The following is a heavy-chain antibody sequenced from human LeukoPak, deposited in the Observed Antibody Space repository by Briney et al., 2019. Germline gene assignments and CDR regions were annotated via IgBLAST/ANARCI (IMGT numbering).Heavy chain of an antibody. CDR1: GFTFDDYA. J-gene: IGHJ4*02. CDR2: ISWNSGSI. D-gene: IGHD6-19*01. CDR3: AKDTEKIAVATLFDY. V-gene: IGHV3-9*01. Sequence: GGSLRLSCAASGFTFDDYAMHWVRQAPGKGLEWVSGISWNSGSIGYADSVKGRFTISRDNAKNSLYLQMNSLRAEDTALYYCAKDTEKIAVATLFDYWGQGTLVTVSS.